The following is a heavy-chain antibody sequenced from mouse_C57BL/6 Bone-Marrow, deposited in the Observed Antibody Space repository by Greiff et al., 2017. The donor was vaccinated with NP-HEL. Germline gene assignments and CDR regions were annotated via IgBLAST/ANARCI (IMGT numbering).Heavy chain of an antibody. V-gene: IGHV1-82*01. CDR1: GYAFSSSW. D-gene: IGHD2-4*01. CDR3: ARGYDYDDLDY. J-gene: IGHJ2*01. CDR2: IYPGDGDT. Sequence: VQLQQSGPELVKPGASVKISCKASGYAFSSSWMNWVKQRPGKGLEWIGRIYPGDGDTNYNGKFKGKATLTADKSSSTAYMQLSSLTSEDSAVYFCARGYDYDDLDYWGQGTTLTVSS.